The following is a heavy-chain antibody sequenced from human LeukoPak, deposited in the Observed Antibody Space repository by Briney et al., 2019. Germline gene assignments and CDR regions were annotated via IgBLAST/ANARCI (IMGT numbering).Heavy chain of an antibody. CDR2: IFYSGST. D-gene: IGHD3-10*02. V-gene: IGHV4-59*12. Sequence: LRLSCEASGLTFSSYDMNWVRQAPGKGLEWIGHIFYSGSTNYNPSLKSRVTISVDTSKNQFSLRLSSVTAADTAVYYCARDISIARFGYWGQGTLVTVSS. CDR1: GLTFSSYD. J-gene: IGHJ4*02. CDR3: ARDISIARFGY.